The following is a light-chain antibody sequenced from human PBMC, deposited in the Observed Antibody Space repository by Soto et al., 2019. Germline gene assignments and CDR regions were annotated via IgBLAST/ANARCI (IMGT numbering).Light chain of an antibody. Sequence: DILMTQSPSSLSASVGDRATITCRASQSISSRVAWYQQKPGKAPRLLIHRASSMESGVPERFSGSGSGTEFTLTISRLQPEDFAIYYCQQYDSYPLTFGGGTKVDVK. CDR1: QSISSR. CDR2: RAS. CDR3: QQYDSYPLT. V-gene: IGKV1-5*01. J-gene: IGKJ4*01.